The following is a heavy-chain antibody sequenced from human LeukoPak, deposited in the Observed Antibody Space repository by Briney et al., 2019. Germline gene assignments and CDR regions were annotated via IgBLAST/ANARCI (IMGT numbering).Heavy chain of an antibody. CDR3: ARENSLGYYYGSGKTYGMDV. V-gene: IGHV6-1*01. CDR2: TYYRSKWYN. J-gene: IGHJ6*02. CDR1: GDSVSSNSAA. Sequence: SQTLSLTCAISGDSVSSNSAAWNWIRQSPSRGLEWLGRTYYRSKWYNDYAVSVKSRITINPDTSKNQFSLQLNSVTPEDTAVYYCARENSLGYYYGSGKTYGMDVWGQGTTVTVSS. D-gene: IGHD3-10*01.